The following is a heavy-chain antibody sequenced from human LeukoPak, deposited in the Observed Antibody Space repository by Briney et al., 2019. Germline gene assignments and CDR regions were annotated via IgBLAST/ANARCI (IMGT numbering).Heavy chain of an antibody. D-gene: IGHD2-2*01. CDR3: TSDIVVVPAALGAFDI. J-gene: IGHJ3*02. CDR2: IRSKAYGGTT. Sequence: PGGSLRLSCTASGFTFGDYAMSWVRQAPGKGLEWVGFIRSKAYGGTTEYAASVKGGFTISRDDSKSIAYLQMNSLKTEDTAVYYCTSDIVVVPAALGAFDIWGQGTMVTVSS. CDR1: GFTFGDYA. V-gene: IGHV3-49*04.